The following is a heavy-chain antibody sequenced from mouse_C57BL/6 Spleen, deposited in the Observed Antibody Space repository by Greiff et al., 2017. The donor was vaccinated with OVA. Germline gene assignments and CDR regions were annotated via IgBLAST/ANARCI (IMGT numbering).Heavy chain of an antibody. V-gene: IGHV3-6*01. J-gene: IGHJ4*01. CDR2: ISYDGSN. Sequence: EVQVVESGPGLVKPSQSLSLTCSVTGYSITSGYYWNWIRQFPGNKLEWMGYISYDGSNNYNPSLKNRISITRDTSKNQFFLKLNSVTTEDTATYYCARERYAMDYWGQGTSVTVSS. CDR1: GYSITSGYY. CDR3: ARERYAMDY.